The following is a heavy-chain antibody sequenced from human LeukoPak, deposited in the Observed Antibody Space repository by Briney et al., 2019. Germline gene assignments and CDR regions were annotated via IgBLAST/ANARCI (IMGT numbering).Heavy chain of an antibody. CDR2: ISGSGGST. CDR3: AKHSSGWYVSGYFDY. CDR1: GFTFSSYA. J-gene: IGHJ4*02. V-gene: IGHV3-23*01. D-gene: IGHD6-19*01. Sequence: GGSLRLSCAASGFTFSSYAMSWVRPAPGKGLEWVSAISGSGGSTYYADSVKGRFTISRDNSKNTLYLQMNSLRAEDTAVYYCAKHSSGWYVSGYFDYWGQGTLVTVSS.